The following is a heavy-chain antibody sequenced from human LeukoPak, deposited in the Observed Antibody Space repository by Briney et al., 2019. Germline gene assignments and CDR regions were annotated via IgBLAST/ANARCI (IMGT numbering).Heavy chain of an antibody. CDR2: IKSKTDGGAT. D-gene: IGHD1-26*01. Sequence: GGSLRLSCAASGFTTSDNYITWVRQAPGKGLEWVGRIKSKTDGGATDYAAPVKGRFTVSRDDSKNTVSLQMNSLKTEDTAVYYCTTEEEATFDYWGQGTLVTVSS. CDR1: GFTTSDNY. CDR3: TTEEEATFDY. J-gene: IGHJ4*02. V-gene: IGHV3-15*01.